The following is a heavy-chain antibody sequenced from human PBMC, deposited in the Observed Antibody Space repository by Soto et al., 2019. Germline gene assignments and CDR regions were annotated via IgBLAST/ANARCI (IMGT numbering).Heavy chain of an antibody. CDR1: GYTFINYA. Sequence: QVQLVQSGAEVKKPGASVKVSCKASGYTFINYAIHWVRQAPGQRLEWMGWINAGSGDTKYSHKFQGRGTITRDTSATTAYMELSSLRSDDTAVYYCARRLVRGNWFDPWGQGTLVTVSS. V-gene: IGHV1-3*01. CDR2: INAGSGDT. J-gene: IGHJ5*02. D-gene: IGHD3-10*01. CDR3: ARRLVRGNWFDP.